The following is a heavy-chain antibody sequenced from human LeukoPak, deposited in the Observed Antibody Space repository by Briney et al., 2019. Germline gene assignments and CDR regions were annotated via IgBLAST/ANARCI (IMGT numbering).Heavy chain of an antibody. J-gene: IGHJ4*02. CDR2: ISEDGGYST. CDR3: VRDWGPGGSHVGF. D-gene: IGHD3-16*01. CDR1: GFAFSRHQ. Sequence: GGSLRLSCAASGFAFSRHQVDWARQAPGKGLEWVAYISEDGGYSTEYADSVKGRFTISRDDAKISLYLQMDSLSAEDTAIYYCVRDWGPGGSHVGFWGQGPVVTVSS. V-gene: IGHV3-48*03.